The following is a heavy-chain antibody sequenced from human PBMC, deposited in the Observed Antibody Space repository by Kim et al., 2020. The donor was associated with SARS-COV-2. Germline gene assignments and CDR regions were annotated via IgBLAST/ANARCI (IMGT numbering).Heavy chain of an antibody. D-gene: IGHD4-17*01. CDR3: AREGPTVATFSVTLDY. CDR1: GYTFTSYA. CDR2: INAGNGNT. V-gene: IGHV1-3*01. Sequence: ASVKVSCKASGYTFTSYAMHWVRQAPGQRLEWMGWINAGNGNTKYSQKFQGIVTITRATSASTASMELSSLRSEYTAVYYCAREGPTVATFSVTLDYLGQ. J-gene: IGHJ4*02.